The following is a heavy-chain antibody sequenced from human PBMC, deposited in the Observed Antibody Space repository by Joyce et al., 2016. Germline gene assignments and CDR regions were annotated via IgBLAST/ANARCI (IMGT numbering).Heavy chain of an antibody. CDR3: AKDRGGFGVVMSSYLDY. CDR1: GFNFDDYT. J-gene: IGHJ4*02. CDR2: ISWDCGST. D-gene: IGHD3-3*01. Sequence: EVQLVESGGVVVQPGGSLRLSCAASGFNFDDYTMHWVRQAPGKGLELVSRISWDCGSTYCADSAKGRFTISRDNSKNSLYLQMNSLRTEDTALYYCAKDRGGFGVVMSSYLDYWGQGTLVTVSS. V-gene: IGHV3-43*01.